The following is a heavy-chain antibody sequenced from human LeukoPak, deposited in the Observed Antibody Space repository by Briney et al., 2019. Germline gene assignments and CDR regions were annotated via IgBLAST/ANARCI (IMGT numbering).Heavy chain of an antibody. Sequence: GGSQRLLCAASGFTFSSYSMNWVRQAPGKGLEWVSSISSSSSYIYCADSVEGRFTISRDNAKNSLYLQMNSLRAEDTAVYYCARDPTTVTVFDYWGQGTLVTVSS. CDR3: ARDPTTVTVFDY. J-gene: IGHJ4*02. CDR2: ISSSSSYI. D-gene: IGHD4-11*01. V-gene: IGHV3-21*01. CDR1: GFTFSSYS.